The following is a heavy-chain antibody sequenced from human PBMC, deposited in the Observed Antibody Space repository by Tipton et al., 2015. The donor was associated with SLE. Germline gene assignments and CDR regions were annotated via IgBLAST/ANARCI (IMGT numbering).Heavy chain of an antibody. V-gene: IGHV1-2*02. Sequence: QLVQSGAEVKKPGASVKVSCEASGSSFTGYVHWVRQAPGQGLEWMGWINPSSGGTKYAEKFQGRVTMTSDTSTSTAYMELRSLRSDDTAVYYCVRDPGIAAAPNWFDPWGQGTLVTVSS. CDR3: VRDPGIAAAPNWFDP. CDR1: GSSFTGY. J-gene: IGHJ5*02. D-gene: IGHD6-13*01. CDR2: INPSSGGT.